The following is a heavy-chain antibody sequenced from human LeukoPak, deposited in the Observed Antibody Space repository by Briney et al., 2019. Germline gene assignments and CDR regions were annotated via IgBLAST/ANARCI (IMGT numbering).Heavy chain of an antibody. D-gene: IGHD2-2*01. J-gene: IGHJ4*02. CDR1: GGSFSGYY. CDR3: ARSPPRYCSSTSCSDY. CDR2: INHSGST. Sequence: PSETLSLTCAVYGGSFSGYYWSWIRQPPGKGLEWIGEINHSGSTNYNPSLKSRVTISVDTSKNQFSLKLSSVTAADTAVYYCARSPPRYCSSTSCSDYWGQGTLVTVSS. V-gene: IGHV4-34*01.